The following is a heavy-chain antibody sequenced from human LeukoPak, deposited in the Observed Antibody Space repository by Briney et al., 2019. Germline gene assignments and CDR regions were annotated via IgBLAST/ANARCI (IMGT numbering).Heavy chain of an antibody. CDR3: AKGASYGDYDY. Sequence: GGSLRLSCAASGFTFSSYWMSWVRQAPGKGLEWVANIKQDGSEKYYVDSVKGRFTISRDNAKNSLYLQMNSLRAEDTAVYYCAKGASYGDYDYWGQGTLVTVSS. CDR1: GFTFSSYW. CDR2: IKQDGSEK. V-gene: IGHV3-7*01. D-gene: IGHD4-17*01. J-gene: IGHJ4*02.